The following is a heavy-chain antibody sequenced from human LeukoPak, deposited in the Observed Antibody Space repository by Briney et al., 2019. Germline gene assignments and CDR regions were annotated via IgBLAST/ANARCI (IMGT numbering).Heavy chain of an antibody. CDR3: ATTGSGSYYDY. J-gene: IGHJ4*02. Sequence: PGGSLRLSCAASGFTFSSYSMNWVRQAPGKGLEWVSYISSSSGTIYYADSVKGRFTISRDNAKNSLYLQMNSLRAEDTAVYYCATTGSGSYYDYWGQGTLVTVSS. D-gene: IGHD1-26*01. CDR2: ISSSSGTI. V-gene: IGHV3-48*01. CDR1: GFTFSSYS.